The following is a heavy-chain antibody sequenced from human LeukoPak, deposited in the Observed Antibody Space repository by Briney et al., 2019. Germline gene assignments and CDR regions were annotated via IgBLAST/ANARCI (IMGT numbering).Heavy chain of an antibody. V-gene: IGHV1-69*13. CDR1: GCTFSIYA. CDR2: IIPLFGTT. Sequence: SVKVSCKASGCTFSIYAINWVRQAPGQGLEWMGGIIPLFGTTNYAQNFQGRVTLTADESTRTAYMDLRSLRSGDTAVYYCARSVIIAIYNGYYYYAIDAWGHGTTVTVSS. CDR3: ARSVIIAIYNGYYYYAIDA. D-gene: IGHD3-9*01. J-gene: IGHJ6*02.